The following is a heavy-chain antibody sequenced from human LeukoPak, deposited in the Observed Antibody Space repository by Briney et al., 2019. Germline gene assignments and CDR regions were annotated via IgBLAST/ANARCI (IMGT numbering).Heavy chain of an antibody. CDR2: KSYDGRSK. J-gene: IGHJ6*02. CDR3: ARDRPEMDV. Sequence: GGSLRLSCVVPGLTFSSYGMHWVRQAPGKGLDWVALKSYDGRSKYYADSVKGRFSISRDNSKNTLYLQMNSLRAEDTAVYYCARDRPEMDVWGQGTTVTVSS. V-gene: IGHV3-30*03. CDR1: GLTFSSYG. D-gene: IGHD6-6*01.